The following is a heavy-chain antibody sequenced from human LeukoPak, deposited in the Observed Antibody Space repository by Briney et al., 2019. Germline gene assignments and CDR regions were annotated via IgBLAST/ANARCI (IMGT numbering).Heavy chain of an antibody. D-gene: IGHD2-2*02. J-gene: IGHJ4*02. CDR1: GFTFSNAW. Sequence: PGGSLRLSCAASGFTFSNAWMSWVRQAPGKGLERVGRIKSKTDGGTTDYAAPVKGRFTISRDDSKNTLYLQMNSLKTEDTAVYYCTTAHCSSTSCYSFDYWGQGTLVTVSS. CDR3: TTAHCSSTSCYSFDY. V-gene: IGHV3-15*01. CDR2: IKSKTDGGTT.